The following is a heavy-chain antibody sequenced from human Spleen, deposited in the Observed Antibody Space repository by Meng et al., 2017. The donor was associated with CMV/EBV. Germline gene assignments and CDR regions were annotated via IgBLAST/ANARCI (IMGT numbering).Heavy chain of an antibody. CDR2: IYFSGNS. CDR3: ASGSYRDGAFDS. V-gene: IGHV4-39*01. CDR1: GDSVTSSDYY. Sequence: SETLSLTCSVSGDSVTSSDYYWGWIRQSPGKGLEWVGTIYFSGNSYYNAPLKSRATISVDASENQFSLKLNSVTATDTAVYYCASGSYRDGAFDSWGQGTLVTVSS. J-gene: IGHJ4*02. D-gene: IGHD5-24*01.